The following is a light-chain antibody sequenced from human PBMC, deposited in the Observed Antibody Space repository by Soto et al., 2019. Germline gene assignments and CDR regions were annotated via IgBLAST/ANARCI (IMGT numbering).Light chain of an antibody. CDR3: SSYTSISTLV. CDR2: DVS. Sequence: QPASVSGSPGQSITISCTGTSSDVGGYNYVAWYQQRPGKAPKLMIYDVSTRPSGVSLRFSGSKSGNTASLTISGLQAEDEADYYCSSYTSISTLVFGTGTKLTVL. CDR1: SSDVGGYNY. J-gene: IGLJ1*01. V-gene: IGLV2-14*01.